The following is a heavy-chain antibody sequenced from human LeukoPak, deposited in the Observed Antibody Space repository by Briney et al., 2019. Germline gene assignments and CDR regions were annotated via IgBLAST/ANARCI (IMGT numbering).Heavy chain of an antibody. V-gene: IGHV3-23*01. Sequence: GGSLRLSCAASGFTFSSYAMSWVRQAPGKGLEWVSAISGSGGSTHYADSVKGRFTISRDNSKNTLYLQMNSLRAEDTAVYYCAKAPYYYDSSGPLDYWGQGTLVTVSS. CDR1: GFTFSSYA. D-gene: IGHD3-22*01. CDR3: AKAPYYYDSSGPLDY. J-gene: IGHJ4*02. CDR2: ISGSGGST.